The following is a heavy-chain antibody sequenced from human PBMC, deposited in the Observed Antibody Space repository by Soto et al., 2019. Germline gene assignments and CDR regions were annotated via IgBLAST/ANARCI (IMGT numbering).Heavy chain of an antibody. CDR1: GGSISSSSYY. CDR2: IYYSGST. J-gene: IGHJ4*02. D-gene: IGHD2-2*01. Sequence: PSETLSLTCTVSGGSISSSSYYWGWIRQPPGKGLEWIGSIYYSGSTYYNPSLKSRVTISVDTSKNQFSLKLSSVTAADTAVYYCASAIGADRYSSSTSCYYSSGFDYWGQGTLVTVSS. V-gene: IGHV4-39*01. CDR3: ASAIGADRYSSSTSCYYSSGFDY.